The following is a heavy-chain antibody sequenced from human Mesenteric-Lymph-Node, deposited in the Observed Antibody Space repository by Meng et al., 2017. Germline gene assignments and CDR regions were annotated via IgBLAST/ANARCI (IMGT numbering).Heavy chain of an antibody. D-gene: IGHD2-15*01. V-gene: IGHV3-23*01. CDR1: GFTFSSYA. CDR3: AKLAVRFQYGGIDY. J-gene: IGHJ4*02. Sequence: GGSLRLSCAASGFTFSSYAMNWVRQAPGKGLEWVSTIFVSGDTSYADSVKGRFTISRDNSKDTVYLQMSNLRGDDTAVYYCAKLAVRFQYGGIDYWGQGTLVTVSS. CDR2: IFVSGDT.